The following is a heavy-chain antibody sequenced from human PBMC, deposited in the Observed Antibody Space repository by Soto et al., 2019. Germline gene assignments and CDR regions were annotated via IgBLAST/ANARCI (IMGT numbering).Heavy chain of an antibody. Sequence: EEQLLESGGGLVQPGGSLRLSCAAFGITFNIYALSWVRQAPGKGLEWVSSISYDGATTFHAESVKGRFTTSRDNSKNTLYLQMNNLRVEDTAVDYCAKISSASHIDYWGQGTLVTVSS. CDR3: AKISSASHIDY. D-gene: IGHD6-13*01. V-gene: IGHV3-23*01. J-gene: IGHJ4*02. CDR1: GITFNIYA. CDR2: ISYDGATT.